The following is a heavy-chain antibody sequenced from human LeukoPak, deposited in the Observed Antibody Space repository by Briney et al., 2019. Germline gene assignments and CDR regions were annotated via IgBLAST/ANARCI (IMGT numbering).Heavy chain of an antibody. Sequence: GGSLRLSCAASGFTVSSNYMSWVRQAPGKGLEWVSYISSSSSTIYYADSVKGRFTISRDNAKNSLYLQMNSLRAEDTAVYYCAREYSSSWPHAFDYWGQGTLVTVSS. CDR3: AREYSSSWPHAFDY. J-gene: IGHJ4*02. CDR1: GFTVSSNY. D-gene: IGHD6-13*01. V-gene: IGHV3-48*04. CDR2: ISSSSSTI.